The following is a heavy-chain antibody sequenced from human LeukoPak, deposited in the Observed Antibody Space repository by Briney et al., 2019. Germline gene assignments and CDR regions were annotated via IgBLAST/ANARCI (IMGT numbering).Heavy chain of an antibody. CDR2: ISYDGSNK. CDR1: GFTFGSYG. Sequence: GGSLRLSCAASGFTFGSYGMHWVRQDPGKGLEWVAVISYDGSNKYYADSVKGRFTISRDNAKNSLYLQMNSLRAEDTAVYYCARLVESAFDYWGQGTLVTVSS. J-gene: IGHJ4*02. CDR3: ARLVESAFDY. D-gene: IGHD3-16*01. V-gene: IGHV3-30*03.